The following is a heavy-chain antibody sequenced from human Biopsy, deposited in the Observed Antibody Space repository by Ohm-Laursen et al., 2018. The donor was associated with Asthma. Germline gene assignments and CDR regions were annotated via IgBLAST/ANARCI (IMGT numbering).Heavy chain of an antibody. Sequence: LRLSCSASGFTFSSYGMHWVRQAPGKGLEWVAVIWYDGSNKYYADSVRGRFTISRDFYKNTLYLQMDSLRAEDTAVYYCARGDSSGWSHYYFDYWGQGTLVTGSS. CDR1: GFTFSSYG. V-gene: IGHV3-33*01. J-gene: IGHJ4*02. D-gene: IGHD6-19*01. CDR2: IWYDGSNK. CDR3: ARGDSSGWSHYYFDY.